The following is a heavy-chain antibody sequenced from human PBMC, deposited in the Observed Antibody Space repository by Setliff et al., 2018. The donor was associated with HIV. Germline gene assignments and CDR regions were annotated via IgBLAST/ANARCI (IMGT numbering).Heavy chain of an antibody. CDR2: IYTSRGT. CDR3: ARVPCGSTSCYLDYFDY. J-gene: IGHJ4*02. V-gene: IGHV4-4*09. CDR1: GGSISGYH. D-gene: IGHD2-2*01. Sequence: SETLSLTCTVSGGSISGYHWNWLRQTPGKGLEWIGYIYTSRGTNYNHSLRTRVIISVDTSNQFSLKLSSVTAADTAVYYCARVPCGSTSCYLDYFDYWGQGTLVTVSS.